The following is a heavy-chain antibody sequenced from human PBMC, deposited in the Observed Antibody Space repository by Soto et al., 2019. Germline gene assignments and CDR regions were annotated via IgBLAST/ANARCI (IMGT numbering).Heavy chain of an antibody. CDR3: ARGGVGDTAGWFDP. V-gene: IGHV1-18*01. Sequence: QVQLVQSGDEVEKPGASVTVSCKASGYIFTSYAITWVRQAPGQGLEWMGWITAYNGNTNYAQKFQGRVTMTTDTSGSTAYIELRSLRLYDTAVYYCARGGVGDTAGWFDPWGQGTLDTVSS. CDR2: ITAYNGNT. CDR1: GYIFTSYA. D-gene: IGHD1-26*01. J-gene: IGHJ5*02.